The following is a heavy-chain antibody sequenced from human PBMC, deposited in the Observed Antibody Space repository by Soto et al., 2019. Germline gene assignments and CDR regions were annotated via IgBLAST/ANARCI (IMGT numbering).Heavy chain of an antibody. CDR3: ARDPDPYGSGSYYRSPYYYYYYGMDV. J-gene: IGHJ6*02. D-gene: IGHD3-10*01. Sequence: GGSLRLSCAASGFTFSSYSMNWVRQAPGKGLEWVSSISSSSSYIYYADSVKGRFTISRDNAKNSLYLQMNSLRAEDTAVYYCARDPDPYGSGSYYRSPYYYYYYGMDVWGQGTTVTVSS. CDR1: GFTFSSYS. CDR2: ISSSSSYI. V-gene: IGHV3-21*01.